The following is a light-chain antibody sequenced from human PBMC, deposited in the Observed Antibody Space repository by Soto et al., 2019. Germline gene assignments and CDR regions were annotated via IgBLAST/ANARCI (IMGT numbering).Light chain of an antibody. CDR3: QQDNSSPPTT. V-gene: IGKV3-15*01. Sequence: EIVMTQSPATLSVSPGERATLSCRASQSVSSNLAWYQQKPGQAPRLLIYGASTRATGIPARFSGSGSGTDFTLTISSLKSEDFAVYYCQQDNSSPPTTFGQGTKLEIK. CDR1: QSVSSN. J-gene: IGKJ1*01. CDR2: GAS.